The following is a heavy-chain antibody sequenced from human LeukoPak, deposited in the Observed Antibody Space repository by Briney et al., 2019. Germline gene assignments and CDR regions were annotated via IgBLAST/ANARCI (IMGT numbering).Heavy chain of an antibody. Sequence: PSETLSLTCTVSGGSISSYYWSWIRRPPGGRLEWIGHIYYRGSTKYNPSLKNRVTISVDTSKNQVSLTLTSVTAADTAVYYCARAMRWTSGPVELGWFDRWGQGTLVTVSS. CDR1: GGSISSYY. D-gene: IGHD5-12*01. CDR2: IYYRGST. V-gene: IGHV4-59*01. CDR3: ARAMRWTSGPVELGWFDR. J-gene: IGHJ5*02.